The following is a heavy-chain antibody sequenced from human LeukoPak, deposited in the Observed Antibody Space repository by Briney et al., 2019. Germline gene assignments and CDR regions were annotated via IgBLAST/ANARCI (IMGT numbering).Heavy chain of an antibody. CDR1: GYTFTSYY. D-gene: IGHD3-16*02. J-gene: IGHJ4*02. Sequence: GASVKVSCKASGYTFTSYYIHWVRQAPGQGLEWMGIINPSGGSTGYAQKFQDRVTMSRDTSTSTVYMELSSLRSEDTAVYYCARALWGSYRCTSDYWGQGTLVTVSS. CDR2: INPSGGST. CDR3: ARALWGSYRCTSDY. V-gene: IGHV1-46*01.